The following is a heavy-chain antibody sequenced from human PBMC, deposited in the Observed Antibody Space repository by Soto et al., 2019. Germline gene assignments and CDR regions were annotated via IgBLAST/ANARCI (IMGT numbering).Heavy chain of an antibody. V-gene: IGHV4-34*01. Sequence: TSETLSLTCAVYGGSFSGYYWSWIRQPPGKGLERIGEINHSGSTNYNPSLKSRVTISVDTSKNQFSLKLSSVTAADTAVYYCARVPILGYCSGGSCYRNWFDPWGQGTLVTV. D-gene: IGHD2-15*01. CDR1: GGSFSGYY. CDR2: INHSGST. J-gene: IGHJ5*02. CDR3: ARVPILGYCSGGSCYRNWFDP.